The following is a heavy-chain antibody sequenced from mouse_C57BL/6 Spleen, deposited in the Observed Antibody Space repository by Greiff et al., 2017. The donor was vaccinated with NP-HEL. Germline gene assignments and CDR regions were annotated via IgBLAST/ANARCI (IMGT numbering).Heavy chain of an antibody. CDR1: GYTFTSYW. CDR2: IYPSDSET. J-gene: IGHJ1*03. CDR3: ARKGGLSWYFDV. V-gene: IGHV1-61*01. Sequence: QVQLQQPGAELVRPGSSVKLSCKASGYTFTSYWMDWVKQRPGQGLEWIGNIYPSDSETHYNQKFKDKATLTVDKSSSTAYMQLSSLTSEDSAVYYCARKGGLSWYFDVWGTGTTVTVSS. D-gene: IGHD3-3*01.